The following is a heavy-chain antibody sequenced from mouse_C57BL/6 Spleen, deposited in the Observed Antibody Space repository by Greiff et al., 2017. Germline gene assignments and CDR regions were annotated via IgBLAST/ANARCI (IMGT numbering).Heavy chain of an antibody. V-gene: IGHV1-26*01. Sequence: VQLQQSGPELVKPGASVKISCKASGYTFTDYYMNWVKQSHGKSLEWIGDINPNNGGTSYNQKFKGKATLTVDKSSSTAYMGLRSLTSEDSAVYYCARDSSQYYFDYWGQGTTLTVSS. CDR3: ARDSSQYYFDY. D-gene: IGHD3-2*01. CDR2: INPNNGGT. CDR1: GYTFTDYY. J-gene: IGHJ2*01.